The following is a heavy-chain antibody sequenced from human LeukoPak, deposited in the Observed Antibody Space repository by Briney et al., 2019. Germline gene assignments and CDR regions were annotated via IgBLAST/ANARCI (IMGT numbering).Heavy chain of an antibody. CDR1: GFTFSNYA. Sequence: GGSLRLSGAASGFTFSNYAMNWVRQAPGKGLEWVSTITSGENTYYADSVKGRFTISRDNSKNTLYLQMNSLRAEDTAVYYCAKRLSSSSTWYYFDYWGQGTLVTVSS. CDR3: AKRLSSSSTWYYFDY. D-gene: IGHD6-13*01. CDR2: ITSGENT. V-gene: IGHV3-23*01. J-gene: IGHJ4*02.